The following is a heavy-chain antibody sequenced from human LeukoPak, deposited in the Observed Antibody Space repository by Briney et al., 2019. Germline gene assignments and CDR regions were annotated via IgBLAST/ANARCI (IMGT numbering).Heavy chain of an antibody. CDR3: AKVGLLWFGELDF. CDR1: GNYW. V-gene: IGHV3-74*01. CDR2: INSDGSWT. J-gene: IGHJ4*02. D-gene: IGHD3-10*01. Sequence: GGSLRLSCAASGNYWMHWVRQAPGKGLVWVSHINSDGSWTSYADSVKGRFTISKDNAKNTVYLQMNSLRAEDTAVYYCAKVGLLWFGELDFWGQGTLVTVSS.